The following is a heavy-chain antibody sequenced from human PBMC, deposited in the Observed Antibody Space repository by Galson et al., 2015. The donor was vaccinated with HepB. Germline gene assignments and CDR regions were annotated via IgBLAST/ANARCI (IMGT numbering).Heavy chain of an antibody. CDR1: GFTFSSYS. Sequence: SLRLSCAASGFTFSSYSMNWVRQAPGKGLEWVSYISSSGSTIYYADSVKGRFTISRDNAKNLLFLQMDSLRDEDTAVYYCARGYCSPTSCFYWGQGTLVTVSS. CDR3: ARGYCSPTSCFY. V-gene: IGHV3-48*02. D-gene: IGHD2-2*01. CDR2: ISSSGSTI. J-gene: IGHJ4*02.